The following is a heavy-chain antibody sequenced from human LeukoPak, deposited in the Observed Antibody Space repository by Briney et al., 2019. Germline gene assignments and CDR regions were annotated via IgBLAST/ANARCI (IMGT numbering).Heavy chain of an antibody. D-gene: IGHD2-2*01. CDR3: ARIYRYCSTTSCYVPDY. V-gene: IGHV2-70*11. CDR1: GFSLSTSGMC. Sequence: SGPALVKPTPTLTLTCSFSGFSLSTSGMCVSWIRQPPGKALEWLARIDWDDDKYYSTSLKTRLTISKGTSKNQVVLTMTNMDPVDTATYYCARIYRYCSTTSCYVPDYWGQGTLVTVSS. CDR2: IDWDDDK. J-gene: IGHJ4*02.